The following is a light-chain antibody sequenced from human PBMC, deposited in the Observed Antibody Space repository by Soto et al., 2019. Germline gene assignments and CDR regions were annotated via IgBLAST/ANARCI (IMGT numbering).Light chain of an antibody. CDR3: LQSYSTPRT. V-gene: IGKV1-39*01. Sequence: DIQMTQSPSSLSASVGDRVTITCRASQSISTLLNWYQQKPGKAPKVLIYAASSLYSGVPSRFSGGGSGTDFTLTISSLQPEDFASYSCLQSYSTPRTFGQGTKLEIK. J-gene: IGKJ2*01. CDR2: AAS. CDR1: QSISTL.